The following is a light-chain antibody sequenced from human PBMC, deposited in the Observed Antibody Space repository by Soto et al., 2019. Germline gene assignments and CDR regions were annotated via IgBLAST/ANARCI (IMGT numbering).Light chain of an antibody. Sequence: EIVLTQSPGTLSLSPGERATLSCRASQSVSNNYVAWYQQKPGQAPRLLIFRASNKATGIPDRFSGSGSGTDFTLTISRLEPEDFAVYYCQQYGSSGTFGQGTKVDIK. CDR2: RAS. J-gene: IGKJ1*01. V-gene: IGKV3-20*01. CDR3: QQYGSSGT. CDR1: QSVSNNY.